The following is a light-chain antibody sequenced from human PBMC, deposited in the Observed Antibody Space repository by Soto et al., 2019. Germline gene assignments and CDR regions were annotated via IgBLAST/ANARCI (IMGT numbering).Light chain of an antibody. J-gene: IGKJ4*01. CDR3: QQYYSTPPT. V-gene: IGKV4-1*01. Sequence: DIVMTQSPDSLAVSLGERATINCKSSQSVLYSSNNKNYFAWYQQKPGQPPKLLIYWASTRKSGVPDRFSGSGSGTDFTLTISSLQAEDVAVYYCQQYYSTPPTFGGGTKVDIK. CDR2: WAS. CDR1: QSVLYSSNNKNY.